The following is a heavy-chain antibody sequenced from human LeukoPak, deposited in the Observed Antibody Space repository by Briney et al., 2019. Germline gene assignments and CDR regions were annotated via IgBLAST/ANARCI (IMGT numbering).Heavy chain of an antibody. Sequence: GGSLRLSCAASGFTFSSYGMHWVRQAPGKGLEWVAVSPFDGPSKYNSDSVKGRFTISRDTSKSTLYLQMNSLTTADTAVYYCARGGAPFDYWGQGTQVAVSA. D-gene: IGHD1-26*01. CDR3: ARGGAPFDY. V-gene: IGHV3-30*03. CDR2: SPFDGPSK. CDR1: GFTFSSYG. J-gene: IGHJ4*02.